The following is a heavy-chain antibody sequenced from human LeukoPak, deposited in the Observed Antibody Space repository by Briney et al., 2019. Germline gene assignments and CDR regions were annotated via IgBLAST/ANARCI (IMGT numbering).Heavy chain of an antibody. CDR2: IYYSGST. CDR3: ARQHSYYDILTGQNYYYMDV. V-gene: IGHV4-39*01. D-gene: IGHD3-9*01. CDR1: GGSISSSSYY. J-gene: IGHJ6*03. Sequence: SETLSLTCTVSGGSISSSSYYWGWIRQPPGKGLEWIGSIYYSGSTYYNPSLKSRVTISVDTSKNQFSLKLSSVTAADTAVYYCARQHSYYDILTGQNYYYMDVWGKGTTVTISS.